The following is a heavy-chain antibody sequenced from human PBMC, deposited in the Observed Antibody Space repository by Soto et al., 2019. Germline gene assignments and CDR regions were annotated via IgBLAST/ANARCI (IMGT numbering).Heavy chain of an antibody. J-gene: IGHJ2*01. CDR1: GASINNNDYY. Sequence: PSETLSLTCTVSGASINNNDYYWSWIRQTPGKGLEWIGYVYYSGTTDYIPSLKSRLSMSIDKSQNQFTPKLNSVTAADTATYYCARMSYFYDKWYFDLWGRGTLVTVSS. CDR2: VYYSGTT. V-gene: IGHV4-30-4*01. D-gene: IGHD3-22*01. CDR3: ARMSYFYDKWYFDL.